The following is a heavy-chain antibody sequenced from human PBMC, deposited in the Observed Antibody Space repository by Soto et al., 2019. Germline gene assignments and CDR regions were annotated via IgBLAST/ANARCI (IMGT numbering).Heavy chain of an antibody. CDR1: GYTLTELS. Sequence: EASVKVSCKVSGYTLTELSMHWVRQAPGKGLEWMGGFDPEDGETIYAQKFQGRVTMTEDTSTDTAYMELSSLRSEDTAVYYCATVTPFIVLMVYAPSLYPNDAFDIWGQGTMVTVSS. J-gene: IGHJ3*02. D-gene: IGHD2-8*01. CDR3: ATVTPFIVLMVYAPSLYPNDAFDI. V-gene: IGHV1-24*01. CDR2: FDPEDGET.